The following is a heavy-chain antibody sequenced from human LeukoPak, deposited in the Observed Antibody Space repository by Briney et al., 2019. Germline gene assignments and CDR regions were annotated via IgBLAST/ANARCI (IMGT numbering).Heavy chain of an antibody. Sequence: SETLSLTCTVSGGSISSGGYYWSWIRQHPGKGLEWIGYIYSGSTYYNPSLKSRVTISVDTSKNQFSLKLTSVTAADTAVYYCARGYCSETTRYKEMATILPDYWGRGTLVTVSS. V-gene: IGHV4-31*03. J-gene: IGHJ4*02. D-gene: IGHD5-24*01. CDR1: GGSISSGGYY. CDR3: ARGYCSETTRYKEMATILPDY. CDR2: IYSGST.